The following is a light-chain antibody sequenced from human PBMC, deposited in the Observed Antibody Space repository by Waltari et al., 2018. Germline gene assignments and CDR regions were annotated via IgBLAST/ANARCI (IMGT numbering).Light chain of an antibody. CDR3: CSYAGSYTWV. CDR2: DVS. J-gene: IGLJ3*02. CDR1: SSDVGGYNY. Sequence: QSALTQPRSVSGSPGQSVTISCTGTSSDVGGYNYVSWYQHHPGNAPKLMIYDVSKRPSGVADRFSGSKSGNTASLTISGLQAEDEADYYCCSYAGSYTWVFGGGTKLTVL. V-gene: IGLV2-11*01.